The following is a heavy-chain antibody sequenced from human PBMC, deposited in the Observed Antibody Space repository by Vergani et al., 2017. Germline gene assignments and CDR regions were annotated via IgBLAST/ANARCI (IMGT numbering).Heavy chain of an antibody. CDR2: IYWNDDQ. J-gene: IGHJ6*03. Sequence: QITLKESGPTLVKPTQTLTLTCTFSGFSLNTRGVSVAWIRQPPGKALDWLALIYWNDDQHYSPSLNNRVTITKDTSKNQVVRTMTNMDYVDTGTYYCVYRKTEGGTTGCFYPFYYYYYMDVGGKGTTVAVSS. D-gene: IGHD1-7*01. V-gene: IGHV2-5*04. CDR3: VYRKTEGGTTGCFYPFYYYYYMDV. CDR1: GFSLNTRGVS.